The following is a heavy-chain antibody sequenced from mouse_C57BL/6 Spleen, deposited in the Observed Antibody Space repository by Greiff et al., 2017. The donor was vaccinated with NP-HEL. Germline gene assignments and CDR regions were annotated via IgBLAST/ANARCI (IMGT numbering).Heavy chain of an antibody. D-gene: IGHD1-2*01. CDR3: ARVATGYYFDY. J-gene: IGHJ2*01. CDR2: IYPGDGDT. Sequence: QVQLKESGPELVKPGASVKISCKASGYAFSSSWMNWVKQRPGKGLEWIGRIYPGDGDTNYNGKFKGKATLTADKSSSTAYMQLSSLTSEDSAVYFCARVATGYYFDYWGQGTTLTVSS. CDR1: GYAFSSSW. V-gene: IGHV1-82*01.